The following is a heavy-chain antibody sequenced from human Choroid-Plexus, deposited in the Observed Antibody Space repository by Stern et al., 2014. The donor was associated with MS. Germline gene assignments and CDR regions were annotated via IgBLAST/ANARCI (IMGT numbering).Heavy chain of an antibody. V-gene: IGHV1-69*01. CDR1: GGTFSNYG. CDR2: IIPFFGTT. CDR3: TASGGGPHDYYFEW. J-gene: IGHJ4*02. D-gene: IGHD2-21*02. Sequence: VQLVESGAEAKKPGSSVKVFCKTLGGTFSNYGFFWVRQAPGQGLEWMGGIIPFFGTTNYAQKFQGRVTITADESTSTVYMELRSLRSDDSAIYYCTASGGGPHDYYFEWWGQGTLVTVSS.